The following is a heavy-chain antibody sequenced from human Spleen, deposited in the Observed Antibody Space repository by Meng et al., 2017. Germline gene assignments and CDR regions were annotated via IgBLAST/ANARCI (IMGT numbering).Heavy chain of an antibody. CDR2: INIVFGTT. Sequence: SVKVSCKASGYTFTSYGISWVRQAPGQGLEWMGGINIVFGTTDYAQKFQGRFTITTDESTSTVYMELTRLTSEDTAMYFCARKAGNCVTTTCYSLDYWGQGTLVTVSS. CDR1: GYTFTSYG. J-gene: IGHJ4*02. D-gene: IGHD2-15*01. CDR3: ARKAGNCVTTTCYSLDY. V-gene: IGHV1-69*05.